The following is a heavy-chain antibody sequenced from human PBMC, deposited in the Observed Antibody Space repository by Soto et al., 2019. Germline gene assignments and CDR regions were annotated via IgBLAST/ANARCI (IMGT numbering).Heavy chain of an antibody. CDR3: ARPSDRFCASTGCYLFDY. CDR1: GCSFTSNW. D-gene: IGHD2-2*01. CDR2: IYPSDSDT. Sequence: PGESLKISCKGSGCSFTSNWIGWVRQMPGKGLEWMGIIYPSDSDTRYSPSFQGQVTISADKSISAAYLQWSSLKASDTAMYYCARPSDRFCASTGCYLFDYWGQGALVTVSS. V-gene: IGHV5-51*01. J-gene: IGHJ4*02.